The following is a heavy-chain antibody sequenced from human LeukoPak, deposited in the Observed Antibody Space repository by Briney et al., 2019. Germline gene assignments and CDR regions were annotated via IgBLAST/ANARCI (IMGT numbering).Heavy chain of an antibody. CDR2: ISYDGSNK. V-gene: IGHV3-30-3*01. Sequence: GRSLRLSCAASGFTFSSYAMHWVRQAPGKGLEWVAVISYDGSNKYYADSVKGRFTISRDNSKNTLYLQMNSLRAEDTAVYYCARDRFLEWLGLDYWGQGTLVTVSS. CDR3: ARDRFLEWLGLDY. D-gene: IGHD3-3*01. CDR1: GFTFSSYA. J-gene: IGHJ4*02.